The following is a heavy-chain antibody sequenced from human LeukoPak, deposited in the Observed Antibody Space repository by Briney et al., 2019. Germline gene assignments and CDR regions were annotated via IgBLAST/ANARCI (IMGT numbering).Heavy chain of an antibody. V-gene: IGHV3-33*06. CDR3: SKDAQRGFDDSNSLEY. D-gene: IGHD4-11*01. Sequence: SGGSLRLSCAASGYTFSHYGFHWVRQAPGKGLEWVAVIWSDGTNKYYGDSVKGRFMIYRDDSQNTVYLQMNSLRAEDTAVYYCSKDAQRGFDDSNSLEYWGQGSLVTVSS. J-gene: IGHJ4*02. CDR1: GYTFSHYG. CDR2: IWSDGTNK.